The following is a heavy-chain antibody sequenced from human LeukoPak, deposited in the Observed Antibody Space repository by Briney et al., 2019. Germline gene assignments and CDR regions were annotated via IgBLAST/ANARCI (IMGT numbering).Heavy chain of an antibody. D-gene: IGHD5-24*01. CDR2: TIGTGDSK. CDR3: ASLYNDYGDY. J-gene: IGHJ4*02. Sequence: GGSLTLSCTASGFTFRNYGMSWVRKPQGTGQEWVSGTIGTGDSKFYADPVKGRFTIFRDNSRNTLYLHMNSLRVDDTAVYYCASLYNDYGDYWGQGALVTVSS. V-gene: IGHV3-23*01. CDR1: GFTFRNYG.